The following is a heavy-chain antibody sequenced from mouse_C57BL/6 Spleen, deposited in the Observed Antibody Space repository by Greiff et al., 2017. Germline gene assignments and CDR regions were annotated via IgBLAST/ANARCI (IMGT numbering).Heavy chain of an antibody. D-gene: IGHD4-1*01. V-gene: IGHV1-82*01. CDR2: IYPGDGDT. CDR3: ARTGTEWYFGV. J-gene: IGHJ1*03. Sequence: QVQLQQSGPELVKPGASVKISCKASGYAFSSSWMNWVKQRPGKGLEWIGRIYPGDGDTNYNGKFKGKATLTADKSSSTAYMQLSSLTSEDSAVYFCARTGTEWYFGVWGTGTTVTVSS. CDR1: GYAFSSSW.